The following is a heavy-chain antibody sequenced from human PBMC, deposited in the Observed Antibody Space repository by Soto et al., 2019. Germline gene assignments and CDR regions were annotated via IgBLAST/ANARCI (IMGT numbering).Heavy chain of an antibody. D-gene: IGHD1-26*01. CDR2: INPNSGGT. CDR1: GYTFTGYY. CDR3: AGAVRYSGSYYLNWFDP. Sequence: ASVKVSCKASGYTFTGYYMHWVRQAPGQGLEWMGWINPNSGGTNYAQKFQGWVTMTRDTSISTAYMELSRLRSDDTAVYYCAGAVRYSGSYYLNWFDPWGQGTLVTVS. J-gene: IGHJ5*02. V-gene: IGHV1-2*04.